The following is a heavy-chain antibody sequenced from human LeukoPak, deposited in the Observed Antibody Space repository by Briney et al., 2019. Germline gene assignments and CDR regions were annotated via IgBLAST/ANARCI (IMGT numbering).Heavy chain of an antibody. CDR2: IHTSGST. CDR1: GGSISTYY. V-gene: IGHV4-4*07. Sequence: SETLSLTCTLSGGSISTYYWSWIRQPAGKGLEWIERIHTSGSTNYNPSLKSRVTISVDKSKNQFSLKLTSVTAADTAVYYCARGPYGSGSYTFDYWGQGTRVTVSS. CDR3: ARGPYGSGSYTFDY. D-gene: IGHD3-10*01. J-gene: IGHJ4*02.